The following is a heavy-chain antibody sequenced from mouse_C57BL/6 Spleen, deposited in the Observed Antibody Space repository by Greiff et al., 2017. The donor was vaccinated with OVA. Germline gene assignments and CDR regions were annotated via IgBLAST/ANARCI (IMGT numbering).Heavy chain of an antibody. CDR1: GYSFTDYN. D-gene: IGHD2-12*01. CDR3: ARSYYSHYYAMDY. V-gene: IGHV1-39*01. J-gene: IGHJ4*01. CDR2: INPNYGTT. Sequence: VQLQQSGPELVKPGASVKISCKASGYSFTDYNMNWVKQSNGKSLEWIGVINPNYGTTSYNQKFKGKATLTVDQSSSTAYMQLNSLTSEDTAVYYSARSYYSHYYAMDYWGQETSVTVSS.